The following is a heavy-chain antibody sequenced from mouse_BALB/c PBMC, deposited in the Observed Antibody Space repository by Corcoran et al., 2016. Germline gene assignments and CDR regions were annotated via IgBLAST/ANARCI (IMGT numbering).Heavy chain of an antibody. CDR1: GYSFTGYT. CDR2: INPYNGGT. Sequence: EVQLQQSGPELVKPGASMKISCKASGYSFTGYTMNWVKQSHGKNLEWMGLINPYNGGTSYNQKFKGKATLTVDKSSSTAYMELLSLTSEDSAVYYCARGYGSSYWYFDVWGAGTTVTVSS. J-gene: IGHJ1*01. V-gene: IGHV1-18*01. D-gene: IGHD1-1*01. CDR3: ARGYGSSYWYFDV.